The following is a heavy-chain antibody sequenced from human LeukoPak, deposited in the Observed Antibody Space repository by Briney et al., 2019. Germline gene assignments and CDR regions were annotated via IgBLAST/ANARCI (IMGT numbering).Heavy chain of an antibody. CDR2: INHSGST. D-gene: IGHD3-10*01. J-gene: IGHJ3*02. CDR1: GGSFSGYY. Sequence: SETLSLTCAVYGGSFSGYYWSWIRQPQGKGLEWIGEINHSGSTNYNPSLKSRVTISVDTSKNQFSLKLSSVTAADTAVYYCARVGLWFGEVHAFDIWGQGTMVTVSS. CDR3: ARVGLWFGEVHAFDI. V-gene: IGHV4-34*01.